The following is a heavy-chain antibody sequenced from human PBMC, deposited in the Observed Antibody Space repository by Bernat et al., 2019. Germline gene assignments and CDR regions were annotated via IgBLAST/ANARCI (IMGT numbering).Heavy chain of an antibody. V-gene: IGHV3-15*01. J-gene: IGHJ3*02. CDR3: TTDPPIVVPAGKDAFDI. CDR2: IKSKTDGGTT. Sequence: EVQLVESGGGLVKPGGSLRLSCAASGFTFSNAWMSWVRQAPGKGLEWVGRIKSKTDGGTTDYAAPVKGRFTISRDDSKNTLYLQMNSLKTEDTAVYYCTTDPPIVVPAGKDAFDIWGQGTMVTVSS. D-gene: IGHD2-2*01. CDR1: GFTFSNAW.